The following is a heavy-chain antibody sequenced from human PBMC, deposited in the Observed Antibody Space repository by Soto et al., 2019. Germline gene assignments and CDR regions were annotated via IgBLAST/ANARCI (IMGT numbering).Heavy chain of an antibody. CDR3: AKGLWLWEGNGLDI. CDR2: ISGSGGST. CDR1: GFTFSSYA. V-gene: IGHV3-23*01. J-gene: IGHJ3*02. D-gene: IGHD3-10*01. Sequence: GGSLRLSCAASGFTFSSYAMSWVRQAPGKGLEWVSGISGSGGSTYYADAVKGRFTISRDNSKNTLYLQLNSLRVEDTAIYYCAKGLWLWEGNGLDIWGQGTMVTVSS.